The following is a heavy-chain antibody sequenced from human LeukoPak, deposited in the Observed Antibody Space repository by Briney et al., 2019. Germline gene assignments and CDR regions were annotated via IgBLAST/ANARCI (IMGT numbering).Heavy chain of an antibody. V-gene: IGHV1-69*05. CDR2: IIPIFVTA. CDR1: GGTFSSYA. Sequence: ASAKVSCKASGGTFSSYAISWVRQAPGQGLEWMGRIIPIFVTANYAQKFQGRVTITTDESTSTAYMELSSLRSEDTAVYYCARDLEWSNYYDSSGKWFDPWGQGTLVTVSS. J-gene: IGHJ5*02. CDR3: ARDLEWSNYYDSSGKWFDP. D-gene: IGHD3-22*01.